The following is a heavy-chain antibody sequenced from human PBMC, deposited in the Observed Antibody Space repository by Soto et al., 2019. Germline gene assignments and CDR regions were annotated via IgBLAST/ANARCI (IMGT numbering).Heavy chain of an antibody. J-gene: IGHJ6*02. Sequence: LSLTCAVYGGSFSGYYWSWIRQPPGKGLEWIGEINHSGSTNYNPSLKSRVTISVDTSKNQFSLKLSSVTAADTAVYYCAREGAVAARYYYYYGMDVWGQGTTVTVSS. CDR1: GGSFSGYY. CDR2: INHSGST. CDR3: AREGAVAARYYYYYGMDV. V-gene: IGHV4-34*01. D-gene: IGHD6-6*01.